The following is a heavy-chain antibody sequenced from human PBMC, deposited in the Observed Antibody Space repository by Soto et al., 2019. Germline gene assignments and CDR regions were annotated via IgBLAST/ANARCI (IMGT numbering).Heavy chain of an antibody. V-gene: IGHV1-18*01. CDR1: GYTFTSYG. D-gene: IGHD3-22*01. J-gene: IGHJ3*02. Sequence: GASVKVSCKASGYTFTSYGISWVRQAPGQGLEWMGWISACNGNTNYAQKLQGRVTMTTDTSTSTAYMELRSLRSDDTAVYYCARVFYYDSSWGAFDIWGQGKMVTVSS. CDR2: ISACNGNT. CDR3: ARVFYYDSSWGAFDI.